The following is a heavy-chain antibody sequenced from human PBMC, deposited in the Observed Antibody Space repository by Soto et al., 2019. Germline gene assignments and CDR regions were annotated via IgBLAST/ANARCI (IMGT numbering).Heavy chain of an antibody. Sequence: QVQLVQSGAEVRKPGSSVKVSCKASGGTFGTHGITWVRQAPGQGLEWMGQIIPFFATPNYAQRFQGRVTITADDFPNTATSSMELSGLTFDATAVYYCARENLGLTVYQSLDLWGQGTTVIVSS. V-gene: IGHV1-69*01. J-gene: IGHJ6*02. CDR3: ARENLGLTVYQSLDL. CDR1: GGTFGTHG. CDR2: IIPFFATP. D-gene: IGHD3-9*01.